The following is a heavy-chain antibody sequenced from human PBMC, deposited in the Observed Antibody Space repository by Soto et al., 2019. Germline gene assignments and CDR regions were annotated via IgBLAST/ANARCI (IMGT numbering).Heavy chain of an antibody. CDR2: INAGNGDT. CDR3: ARDYYGTGSYYWFDP. V-gene: IGHV1-3*01. D-gene: IGHD3-10*01. J-gene: IGHJ5*02. Sequence: QVQLVQSGAEMKKPGASVKVSCKASGYTFSRNAIHWVRQAPGQSLEWMGWINAGNGDTKYSQKFQGRVTITRDTSGSIAYMELSSLRSDDTAVYYCARDYYGTGSYYWFDPWGQGTLVTVSS. CDR1: GYTFSRNA.